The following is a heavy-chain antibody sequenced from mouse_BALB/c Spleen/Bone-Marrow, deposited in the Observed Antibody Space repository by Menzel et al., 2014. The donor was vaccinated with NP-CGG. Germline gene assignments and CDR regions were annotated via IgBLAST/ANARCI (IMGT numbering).Heavy chain of an antibody. CDR3: NAQNYGYGAWFAY. V-gene: IGHV14-4*02. CDR2: IDPENGDT. J-gene: IGHJ3*01. Sequence: VTLKVSGAELVRSGASVKLSCTASGFNIKDYYMHWVKQRPEQGLEWIGWIDPENGDTEYAPKFQGKATMTADTSSNTAYLQLSSLTSEDTAVYYCNAQNYGYGAWFAYWGQGTLVTVSA. D-gene: IGHD1-2*01. CDR1: GFNIKDYY.